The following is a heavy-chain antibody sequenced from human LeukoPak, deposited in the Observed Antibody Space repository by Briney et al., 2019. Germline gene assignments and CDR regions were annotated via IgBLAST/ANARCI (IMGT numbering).Heavy chain of an antibody. CDR3: ARVSRTFGGVIVIQGIDY. CDR1: GYTFTSYG. Sequence: ASVKVSCKASGYTFTSYGISWVRQAPGQGLEWMGWISAYNVNTNYAQKLQGRVSMTTDTSTSTAYMDLTSLRSDDTAVYYCARVSRTFGGVIVIQGIDYWGQGTLVTVSS. CDR2: ISAYNVNT. J-gene: IGHJ4*02. V-gene: IGHV1-18*01. D-gene: IGHD3-16*02.